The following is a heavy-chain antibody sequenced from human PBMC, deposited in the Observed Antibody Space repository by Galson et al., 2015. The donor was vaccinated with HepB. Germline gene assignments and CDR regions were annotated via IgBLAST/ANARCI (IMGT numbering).Heavy chain of an antibody. D-gene: IGHD5-24*01. CDR3: ARIIRLRKGYNSPFDY. J-gene: IGHJ4*02. Sequence: CAIYGDSVSSNSSLWNWIRQSPSRGLEWLGRTYYRSKWNNDYAVSVKRRISITSDTSKNHFSLQLNSVTPEDTAVYFCARIIRLRKGYNSPFDYWGQGTLVTASS. CDR2: TYYRSKWNN. V-gene: IGHV6-1*01. CDR1: GDSVSSNSSL.